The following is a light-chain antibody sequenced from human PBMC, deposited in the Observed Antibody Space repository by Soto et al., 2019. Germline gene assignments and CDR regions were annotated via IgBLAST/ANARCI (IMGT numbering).Light chain of an antibody. J-gene: IGLJ3*02. CDR3: CSYTISTTRV. V-gene: IGLV2-14*01. Sequence: QSALTQPASVSGSPGQSITISCTGTSSDVGYYNYVSWYQQQPGKAPKLMIYEVSNRPSGVSNRFSGSKSGNTASLTISGLQAEDEADYSCCSYTISTTRVFGGGTKLTVL. CDR1: SSDVGYYNY. CDR2: EVS.